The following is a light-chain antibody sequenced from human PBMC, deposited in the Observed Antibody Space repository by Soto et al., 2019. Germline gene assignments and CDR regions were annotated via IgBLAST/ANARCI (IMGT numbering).Light chain of an antibody. J-gene: IGLJ3*02. CDR3: SSYAGSNNWV. Sequence: QSALNQPPSASGSPGQSVTISCTGTSSDVGGYNYVSWYRQHPGKAPTLMIYEVTKRPSGVPDRFSGSKSGSTASLTVSGLQADDEAEYYCSSYAGSNNWVFGGGTKRPS. CDR2: EVT. V-gene: IGLV2-8*01. CDR1: SSDVGGYNY.